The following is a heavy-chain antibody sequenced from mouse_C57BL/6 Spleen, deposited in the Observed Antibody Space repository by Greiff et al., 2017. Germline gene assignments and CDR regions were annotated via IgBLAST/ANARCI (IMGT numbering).Heavy chain of an antibody. V-gene: IGHV8-12*01. CDR3: ARTYYYGSSHGD. D-gene: IGHD1-1*01. CDR1: GFSLSTSGMG. Sequence: ESGPGILQSSQTLSLTCSFSGFSLSTSGMGVSWIRQPSGKGLEWLAHIYWDDDKRYNPSLKRRLTISTDTSRNQVFLKITSVDTADTATYYCARTYYYGSSHGDGGQGTTLTVSS. J-gene: IGHJ2*01. CDR2: IYWDDDK.